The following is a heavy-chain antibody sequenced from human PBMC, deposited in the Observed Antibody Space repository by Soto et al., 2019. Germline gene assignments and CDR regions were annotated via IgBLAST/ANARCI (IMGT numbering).Heavy chain of an antibody. V-gene: IGHV3-7*05. J-gene: IGHJ4*02. Sequence: PGGSLRLSCAASGVTFSNYWMSWVRQAPGRGLEWVANIKQDGSDKYYVDSVKGRFTVSRDNAKNSLYLQMNSLRAEDTAVYYCARDYNWDADYWGQGTLVTVSS. CDR1: GVTFSNYW. D-gene: IGHD1-1*01. CDR2: IKQDGSDK. CDR3: ARDYNWDADY.